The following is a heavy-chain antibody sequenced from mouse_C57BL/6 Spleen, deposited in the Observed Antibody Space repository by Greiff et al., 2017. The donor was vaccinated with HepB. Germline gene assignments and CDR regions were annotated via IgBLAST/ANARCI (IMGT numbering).Heavy chain of an antibody. J-gene: IGHJ2*01. D-gene: IGHD1-1*01. CDR2: IYPGDGDA. V-gene: IGHV1-80*01. Sequence: QVQLQQSGAELVKPGASVKISCKASGYAFSSYWMNWVKQRPGKGLEWIGQIYPGDGDANYNGKFKGKATLTADKSSSTAYMQLSSLTSEDSAVYFCARREDGSSPYYFDYWGQGTTLTVSS. CDR3: ARREDGSSPYYFDY. CDR1: GYAFSSYW.